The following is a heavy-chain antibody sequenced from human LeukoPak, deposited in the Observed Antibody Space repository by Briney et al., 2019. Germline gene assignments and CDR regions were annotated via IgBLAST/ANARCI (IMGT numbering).Heavy chain of an antibody. D-gene: IGHD3-22*01. Sequence: GGSLRLSCAASGFTFSSYAMHWVRQAPGKGLEWVAVISYDGSSKYYADSVKGRFTISRDNSKNTLYLQMNSLRAEGTAVYYCNIRTWSSGRDAFDIWGQGTMVTVSS. J-gene: IGHJ3*02. CDR2: ISYDGSSK. CDR3: NIRTWSSGRDAFDI. V-gene: IGHV3-30-3*01. CDR1: GFTFSSYA.